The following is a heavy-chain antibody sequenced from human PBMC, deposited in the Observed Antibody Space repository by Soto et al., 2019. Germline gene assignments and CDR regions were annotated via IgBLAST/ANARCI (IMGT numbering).Heavy chain of an antibody. V-gene: IGHV4-4*02. CDR3: ARSPSSSYCCGSGTFDY. D-gene: IGHD2-2*01. J-gene: IGHJ4*02. CDR1: GGFTSTNNW. CDR2: AYHSGST. Sequence: QLQLQESGPGLVRPSGTLSLTCAVSGGFTSTNNWWSWVRQPPGKGLGWIGDAYHSGSTEYNPSLKCRVSISVDKSKNQVSLKLTSATAADTAVYYCARSPSSSYCCGSGTFDYWGQGTLVTVSS.